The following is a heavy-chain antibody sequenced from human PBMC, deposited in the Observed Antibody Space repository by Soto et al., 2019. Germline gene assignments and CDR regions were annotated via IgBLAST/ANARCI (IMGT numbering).Heavy chain of an antibody. CDR3: ARHVPRTPPRYNWNYSLRVYYFDY. J-gene: IGHJ4*02. Sequence: SETLSLTCTVSGGSISSSSYYWGWIRQPPGKGLEWIGSIYYSGSTYYNPSLKSRVTISVDTSKNQFSLKLSSVTAADTAVYYCARHVPRTPPRYNWNYSLRVYYFDYWGQGTLVTVSA. CDR1: GGSISSSSYY. V-gene: IGHV4-39*01. D-gene: IGHD1-7*01. CDR2: IYYSGST.